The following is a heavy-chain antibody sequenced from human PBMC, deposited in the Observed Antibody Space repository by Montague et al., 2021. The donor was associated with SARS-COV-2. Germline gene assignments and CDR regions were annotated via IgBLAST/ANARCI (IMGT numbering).Heavy chain of an antibody. J-gene: IGHJ4*02. Sequence: SLRLSCAGSGFSFSTYEMNRVRQAPGKGLEYLAYIGHTGTTTYYADSVKGRFTVSRDNTRDSLYLHLNSLTVEDTAVYYCARDLWGGATPLEYWGQGTRVTVSS. V-gene: IGHV3-48*03. CDR3: ARDLWGGATPLEY. CDR1: GFSFSTYE. CDR2: IGHTGTTT. D-gene: IGHD1-26*01.